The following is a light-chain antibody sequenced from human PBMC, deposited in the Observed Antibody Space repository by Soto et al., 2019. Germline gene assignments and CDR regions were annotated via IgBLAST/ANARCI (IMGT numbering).Light chain of an antibody. Sequence: QSVLTQPASVSGSPGQSITISCTGTSSDVGGYNYVSWYQQYPGKAPKLMIYDVSNRPSGVSNRFSGSKSGNTASLTISGLQAEDEGDYYCSSFSSSSTLLLFGGGTQLTVL. CDR1: SSDVGGYNY. V-gene: IGLV2-14*03. J-gene: IGLJ2*01. CDR2: DVS. CDR3: SSFSSSSTLLL.